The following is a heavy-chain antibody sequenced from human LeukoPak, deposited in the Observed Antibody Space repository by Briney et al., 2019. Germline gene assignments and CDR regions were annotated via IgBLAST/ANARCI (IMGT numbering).Heavy chain of an antibody. J-gene: IGHJ4*02. CDR1: GGSISSSSYY. Sequence: TSETLSLTCTVSGGSISSSSYYWGWIRQPPGKGLEWIGSIYYSGSTYYNPSLKSRVTISVDTSKNQFSLKLSSVTAADTAVYYCARDLRAGGTMVRGVIITPNWGQGTLVTVSS. V-gene: IGHV4-39*07. CDR2: IYYSGST. CDR3: ARDLRAGGTMVRGVIITPN. D-gene: IGHD3-10*01.